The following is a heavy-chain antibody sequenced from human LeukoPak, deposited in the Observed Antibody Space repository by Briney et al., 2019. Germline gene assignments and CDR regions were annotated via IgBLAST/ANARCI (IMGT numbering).Heavy chain of an antibody. D-gene: IGHD6-13*01. J-gene: IGHJ4*02. CDR3: ARMGAGTAAAGYYFDY. CDR1: GCSISSSNW. Sequence: TPSETLSLTCAVSGCSISSSNWWSWVRQPPGKGLEWIGVIYHSGSTNYNPSLKSRVTIPVDKSKNQFSLKLSSVTAADTAVYYCARMGAGTAAAGYYFDYWGQGALVTVSS. CDR2: IYHSGST. V-gene: IGHV4-4*02.